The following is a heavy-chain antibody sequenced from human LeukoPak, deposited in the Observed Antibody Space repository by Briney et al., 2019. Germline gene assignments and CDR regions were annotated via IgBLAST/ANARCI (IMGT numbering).Heavy chain of an antibody. J-gene: IGHJ4*02. CDR1: GFTFSSYA. Sequence: GGSLRLSCAASGFTFSSYAMSWVRQAPGKGLEWVSAISGSGGSTYYADSVKGRSTISRDNSKNTLYLQMNSLRAEDTAVYYCAKDEQWLVLSMFDYWGQGTLVTVSS. D-gene: IGHD6-19*01. V-gene: IGHV3-23*01. CDR3: AKDEQWLVLSMFDY. CDR2: ISGSGGST.